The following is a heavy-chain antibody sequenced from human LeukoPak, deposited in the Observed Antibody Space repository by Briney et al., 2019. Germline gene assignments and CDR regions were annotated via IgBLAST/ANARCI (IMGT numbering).Heavy chain of an antibody. CDR2: IKQDGSEK. J-gene: IGHJ4*02. V-gene: IGHV3-7*05. CDR1: GFTFSRYW. Sequence: PGGSLRLSCAASGFTFSRYWMSWVRQAPGKGLEWVANIKQDGSEKYYVDSVKGRFTISRDNAKKSVYLQMNSLRAEDTAVYYCARDWGAVLTVYHNDLWGQGTLVTVSS. CDR3: ARDWGAVLTVYHNDL. D-gene: IGHD2-8*01.